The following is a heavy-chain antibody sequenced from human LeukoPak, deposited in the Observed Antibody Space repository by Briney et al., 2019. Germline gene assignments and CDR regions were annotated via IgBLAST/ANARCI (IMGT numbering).Heavy chain of an antibody. J-gene: IGHJ4*02. CDR1: GSRFANYW. CDR2: IYPGDSDT. D-gene: IGHD3-10*01. Sequence: GEPLKISFQASGSRFANYWIAWVRQMHGKGLEWIGNIYPGDSDTRYSPSFQGQVTISADKSTNTAYLQWSRLKASDTAMYYCARGREFHRRSFDSWGQGTLFTVSA. V-gene: IGHV5-51*01. CDR3: ARGREFHRRSFDS.